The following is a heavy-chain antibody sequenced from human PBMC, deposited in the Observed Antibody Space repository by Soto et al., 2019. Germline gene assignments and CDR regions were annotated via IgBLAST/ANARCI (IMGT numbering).Heavy chain of an antibody. Sequence: EVQLVESGGGLVKPGGSLRLSCAASGFTFSSYSINWVRQAPGKGLEWVSSISSSSDYIFYADSVKGRFTISRDNAKNSAYVPMNSLRAEDTAVYYCAKSPTGDAFDMWGQGTMVTVS. V-gene: IGHV3-21*01. CDR2: ISSSSDYI. J-gene: IGHJ3*02. CDR1: GFTFSSYS. CDR3: AKSPTGDAFDM. D-gene: IGHD4-4*01.